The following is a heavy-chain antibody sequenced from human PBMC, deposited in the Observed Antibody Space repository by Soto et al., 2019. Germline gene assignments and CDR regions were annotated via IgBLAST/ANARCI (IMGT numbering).Heavy chain of an antibody. V-gene: IGHV3-30*03. CDR3: VGGQYYFDY. CDR1: GFPFTTYG. CDR2: ISYDGSNK. D-gene: IGHD3-10*01. Sequence: QVRLVESGGGEVQPGRSLRLSCAASGFPFTTYGMHWVREGPGKGLEWVAVISYDGSNKYYADSVKGRFTISRDNSKNTLYLQMNSLRPEDTALYYCVGGQYYFDYRGQGTLVTVSS. J-gene: IGHJ4*02.